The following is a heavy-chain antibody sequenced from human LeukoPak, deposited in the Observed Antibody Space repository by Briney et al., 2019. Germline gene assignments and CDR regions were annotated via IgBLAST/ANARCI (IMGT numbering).Heavy chain of an antibody. CDR1: GYTLTELS. CDR3: ANIPPYYGSGSP. Sequence: VASVKVSCKVSGYTLTELSMHWVRQAPGKGLEWMGGFDPEDGETIYAQKFQGRVTMTEDTSTDTAYMELSSLRSEDTAVCYCANIPPYYGSGSPWGQGTLVTVSS. V-gene: IGHV1-24*01. CDR2: FDPEDGET. D-gene: IGHD3-10*01. J-gene: IGHJ5*02.